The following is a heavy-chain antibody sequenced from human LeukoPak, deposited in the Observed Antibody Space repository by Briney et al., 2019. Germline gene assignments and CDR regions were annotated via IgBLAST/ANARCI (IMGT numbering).Heavy chain of an antibody. J-gene: IGHJ4*02. CDR1: GFTFSSYS. CDR2: ISSSSSYI. D-gene: IGHD4-17*01. Sequence: GGSLRLSCAASGFTFSSYSMNWVRQAPGKGLEWVSSISSSSSYIYYADSVKGRFTISRDNAKNSLYLQMNSLRAEDTAVYYCASYYDYGDYLDYWGQGTLVTVSS. CDR3: ASYYDYGDYLDY. V-gene: IGHV3-21*01.